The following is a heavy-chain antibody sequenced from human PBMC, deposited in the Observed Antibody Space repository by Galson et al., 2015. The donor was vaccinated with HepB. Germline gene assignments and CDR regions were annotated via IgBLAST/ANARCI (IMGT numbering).Heavy chain of an antibody. Sequence: SVKVSCKASGYSFTTFGISWVRQAPGQGLEWMGWIFSYNGNTNYGQKFQGRVTMTADTSTNTAYMELRSLRSDDTAVYYCARARYSTSPPEVWGQGSLVTVSA. CDR3: ARARYSTSPPEV. CDR1: GYSFTTFG. V-gene: IGHV1-18*01. CDR2: IFSYNGNT. D-gene: IGHD1-26*01. J-gene: IGHJ4*02.